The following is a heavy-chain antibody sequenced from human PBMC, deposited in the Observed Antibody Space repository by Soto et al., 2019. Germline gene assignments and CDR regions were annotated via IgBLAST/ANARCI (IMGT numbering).Heavy chain of an antibody. V-gene: IGHV1-3*01. J-gene: IGHJ6*02. CDR3: ARDVGGMDV. CDR2: INAGNGNT. D-gene: IGHD2-15*01. Sequence: QVQLVQSGAEVKKPGASVKVSCKASGYTFTSYAMHWVRQAPGQRLEWMGWINAGNGNTKYSQKFQGRVTITRDTSAGTAYMERSSLRSEDTAVYSCARDVGGMDVWAQGTTVTVSS. CDR1: GYTFTSYA.